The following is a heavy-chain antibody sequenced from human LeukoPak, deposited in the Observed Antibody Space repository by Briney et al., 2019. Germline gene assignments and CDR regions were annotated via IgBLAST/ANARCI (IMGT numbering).Heavy chain of an antibody. D-gene: IGHD3-10*01. CDR2: INHSGST. J-gene: IGHJ4*02. CDR1: GGSFSGYY. CDR3: ARHVLTYYYGSGSYYRRVPGAFDY. V-gene: IGHV4-34*01. Sequence: SETLSLTCAVYGGSFSGYYWSWIRQPPGKGLEWIGEINHSGSTNYNPSLKSRVTISVDTSKNQFSLKLSSVTAADTAVYYCARHVLTYYYGSGSYYRRVPGAFDYWGQGTLVTVSS.